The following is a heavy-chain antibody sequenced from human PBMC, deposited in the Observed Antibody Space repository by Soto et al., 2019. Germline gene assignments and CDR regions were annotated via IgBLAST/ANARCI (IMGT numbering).Heavy chain of an antibody. CDR2: ISSSSSYT. Sequence: QVQLVESGGGLVKPGGSLRLSCAASGFTFSDYYMSWIRQAPGKGLEWVSYISSSSSYTNYADSVKGRFTIPRDNAKNSLYLQMDRLRAEDTAVYYGARVLRSIAARKAWYFYLRGLGTLVIVSS. D-gene: IGHD6-6*01. V-gene: IGHV3-11*05. CDR3: ARVLRSIAARKAWYFYL. J-gene: IGHJ2*01. CDR1: GFTFSDYY.